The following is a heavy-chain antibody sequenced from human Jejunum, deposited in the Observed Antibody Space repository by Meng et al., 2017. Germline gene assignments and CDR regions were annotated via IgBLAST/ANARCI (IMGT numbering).Heavy chain of an antibody. CDR3: ARDLLDPNIAATGWFDP. D-gene: IGHD2/OR15-2a*01. V-gene: IGHV4-4*02. J-gene: IGHJ5*02. CDR2: ISHTGRI. CDR1: GGSISNNNW. Sequence: QVQLQEPGPGLGKPSGTLSLTCAVSGGSISNNNWWSWVRQPPGKGLEWIGEISHTGRINYNPSIKSRVTMSLDKSKNQFSLDLTSVTGADTAVYYCARDLLDPNIAATGWFDPWGQGTLVTVSS.